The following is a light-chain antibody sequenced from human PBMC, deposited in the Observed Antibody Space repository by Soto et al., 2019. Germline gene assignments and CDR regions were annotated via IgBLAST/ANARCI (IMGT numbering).Light chain of an antibody. CDR3: QHYYSWPRT. V-gene: IGKV3-15*01. J-gene: IGKJ1*01. CDR2: GAS. Sequence: DRVMTQSPATLSVSPGERATLSCRASQTIGSNLAWYQQRPGQPPRLLIYGASTRATGIPARFSGSGSGTEFTLTITSXQSEDFAVYYCQHYYSWPRTFGQGTKVDIK. CDR1: QTIGSN.